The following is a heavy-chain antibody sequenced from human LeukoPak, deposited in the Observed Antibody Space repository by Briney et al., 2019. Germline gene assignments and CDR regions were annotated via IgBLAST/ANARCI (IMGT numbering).Heavy chain of an antibody. J-gene: IGHJ1*01. Sequence: ASVKVSCKASGYTFNGFYKHWVRQAPGQGLEWMGWINPNSGGTNYAQKFQGRVTMTRDTSISTAYMELSRLRSDDTALYYCARIGISARGTNFHHWGQGTLVTVSS. CDR1: GYTFNGFY. CDR2: INPNSGGT. V-gene: IGHV1-2*02. CDR3: ARIGISARGTNFHH. D-gene: IGHD6-13*01.